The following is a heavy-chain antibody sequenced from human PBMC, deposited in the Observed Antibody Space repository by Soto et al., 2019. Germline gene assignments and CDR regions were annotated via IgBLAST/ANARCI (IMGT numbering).Heavy chain of an antibody. CDR3: ARNGYTYGMDV. D-gene: IGHD5-18*01. J-gene: IGHJ6*02. CDR1: GGSTSSGGFY. CDR2: IYYSGIS. V-gene: IGHV4-31*03. Sequence: PSETLSLTCTVSGGSTSSGGFYWSWIRQPPGKGLEWIGYIYYSGISYYNPSLKSRVSISLDTSRNQFSMTLNSVTAADTAVYYCARNGYTYGMDVWGQGATVTVSS.